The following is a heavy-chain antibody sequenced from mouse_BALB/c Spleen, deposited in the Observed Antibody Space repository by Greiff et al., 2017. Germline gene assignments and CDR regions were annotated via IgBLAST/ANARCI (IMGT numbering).Heavy chain of an antibody. V-gene: IGHV1-63*02. CDR2: IYPGGGYT. CDR3: ARSRSYYYGSSYWYFDV. CDR1: GYTFTNYW. J-gene: IGHJ1*01. Sequence: QVQLQQSGAELVRPGTSVKISCKASGYTFTNYWLGWVKQRPGHGLEWIGDIYPGGGYTNYNEKFKGKATLTADTSSSTAYMQLSSLTSEDSAVYFCARSRSYYYGSSYWYFDVWGAGTTVTVSS. D-gene: IGHD1-1*01.